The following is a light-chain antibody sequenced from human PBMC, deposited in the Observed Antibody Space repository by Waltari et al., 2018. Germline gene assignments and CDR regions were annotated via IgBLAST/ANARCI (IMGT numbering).Light chain of an antibody. V-gene: IGLV1-40*01. CDR2: HNS. J-gene: IGLJ2*01. CDR1: TSNIGAGYV. Sequence: SVLTQPPSVYGAPGQRVTISCPGSTSNIGAGYVIHGYQQFPGTAPKLLIYHNSNRPSGVPDRFSGSKSGTSASLAITGLLAEDEADYYCQSFDSSLNAVLFGGGTKLTVL. CDR3: QSFDSSLNAVL.